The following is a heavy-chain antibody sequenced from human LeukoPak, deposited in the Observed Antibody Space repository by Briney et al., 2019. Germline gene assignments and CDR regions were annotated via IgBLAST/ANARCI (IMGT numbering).Heavy chain of an antibody. CDR1: GYTFTSYT. D-gene: IGHD4-17*01. V-gene: IGHV7-4-1*02. CDR2: INTNTGNP. Sequence: GASVKVSCKASGYTFTSYTMNWVRQAPGQGLEWMGWINTNTGNPTYAQGFTGRFVFSLETSVSTAYLQISSLNAEDTAVYYCARGYTKDMTSVTHFDHWGQGTLVTVSS. CDR3: ARGYTKDMTSVTHFDH. J-gene: IGHJ4*02.